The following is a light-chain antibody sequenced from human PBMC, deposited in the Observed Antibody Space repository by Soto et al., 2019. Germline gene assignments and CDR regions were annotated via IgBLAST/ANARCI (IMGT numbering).Light chain of an antibody. CDR2: DAS. V-gene: IGKV3-11*01. CDR3: QQRSLWLT. CDR1: QSISSY. J-gene: IGKJ4*01. Sequence: EIVLTQSPATLSLSPGERATLSCRASQSISSYLAWYQPKPGQTPRLLIYDASNRAPGIPARFSGSGSGTDFTLAIISLEPDGFAVYCCQQRSLWLTFGGGIEVEFK.